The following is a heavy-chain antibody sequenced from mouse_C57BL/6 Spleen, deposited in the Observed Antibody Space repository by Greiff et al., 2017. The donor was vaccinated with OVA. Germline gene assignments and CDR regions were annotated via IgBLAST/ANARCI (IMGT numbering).Heavy chain of an antibody. V-gene: IGHV5-17*01. J-gene: IGHJ4*01. CDR1: GFTFSDYG. D-gene: IGHD2-1*01. CDR2: ISSGSSTI. Sequence: EVMLVESGGGLVKPGGSLKLSCAASGFTFSDYGMHWVRQAPEKGLEWVAYISSGSSTIYYADTVKGRFTISRDNATNTLFLQMTSLRSEDTAMYYCARGIYYGNSYAMDYWGQGTSVTVSS. CDR3: ARGIYYGNSYAMDY.